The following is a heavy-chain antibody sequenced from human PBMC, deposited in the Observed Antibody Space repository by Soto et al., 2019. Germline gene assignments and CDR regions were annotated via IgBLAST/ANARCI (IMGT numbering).Heavy chain of an antibody. J-gene: IGHJ4*02. CDR1: GYTFTNYG. CDR2: ISAYNGHT. CDR3: VRGDGGYFDQ. D-gene: IGHD2-15*01. V-gene: IGHV1-18*01. Sequence: QVQLVQSGVEVKKPGASVKVSCKTMGYTFTNYGLSWVRQAPGEGLEWLGWISAYNGHTKYAQKVQDRVTLTTDTSATTAYLELWSLRSDDTAVYYCVRGDGGYFDQWGQGILVLVSS.